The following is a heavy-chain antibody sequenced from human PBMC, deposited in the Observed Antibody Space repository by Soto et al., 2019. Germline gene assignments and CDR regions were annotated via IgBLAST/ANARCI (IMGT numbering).Heavy chain of an antibody. CDR1: GVSVTSATHY. CDR2: VYYSGST. Sequence: QVQLQESGPGLVKPSETLSLTCTVSGVSVTSATHYWGWVRQHPGKGLEWIGYVYYSGSTIYNPSLXGRLTLSLDTSKNQVSLKLHSVTAADTAVYYCAREAPDYFDYWGQGTLVTVSS. J-gene: IGHJ4*02. V-gene: IGHV4-61*01. CDR3: AREAPDYFDY.